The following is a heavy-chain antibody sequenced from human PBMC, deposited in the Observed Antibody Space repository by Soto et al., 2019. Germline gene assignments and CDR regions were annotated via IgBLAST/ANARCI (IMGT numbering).Heavy chain of an antibody. D-gene: IGHD3-10*01. J-gene: IGHJ4*02. CDR3: AKRFPDFDY. CDR1: VFTFSSYA. CDR2: ISDSGGSA. V-gene: IGHV3-23*01. Sequence: GGSLRLSCAASVFTFSSYAMNWVRQAPGKGLEWVSVISDSGGSAYYADSVKGRFTISRDNSKNTLYLQMNSLRAEDTAVYYCAKRFPDFDYWGQGALVTVSS.